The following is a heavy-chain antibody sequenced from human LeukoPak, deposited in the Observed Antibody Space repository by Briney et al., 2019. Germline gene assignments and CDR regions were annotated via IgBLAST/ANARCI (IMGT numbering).Heavy chain of an antibody. CDR2: IIPILGIA. D-gene: IGHD3-10*01. V-gene: IGHV1-69*04. CDR1: GGTFSSYA. J-gene: IGHJ4*02. CDR3: ARGPYGSGSYYFD. Sequence: GASVKVSCKASGGTFSSYAISWVRQAPGQGLEWMGRIIPILGIANYAQKFQGRVMITADESTSTAYMELSSLRSEDTAVYYCARGPYGSGSYYFDWGQGTLVTVSS.